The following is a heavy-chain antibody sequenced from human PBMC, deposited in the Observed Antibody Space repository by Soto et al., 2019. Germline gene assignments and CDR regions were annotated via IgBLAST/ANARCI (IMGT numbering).Heavy chain of an antibody. CDR1: GFTFSSYA. V-gene: IGHV3-23*01. CDR2: ISGSGGST. CDR3: AKDANYYGSDGAYYFDY. D-gene: IGHD3-10*01. J-gene: IGHJ4*02. Sequence: PGGSLRLSCAASGFTFSSYAMSWVRQAPGKGLEWVSAISGSGGSTYYADSVKGRFTISRDNSKNTLYLQMNSLRAEDTAVYYCAKDANYYGSDGAYYFDYWGQGTLVTVSS.